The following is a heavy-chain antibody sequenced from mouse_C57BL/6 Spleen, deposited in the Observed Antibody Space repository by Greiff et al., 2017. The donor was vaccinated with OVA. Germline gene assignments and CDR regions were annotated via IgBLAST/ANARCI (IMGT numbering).Heavy chain of an antibody. J-gene: IGHJ1*03. CDR3: ARGGHYGSIYLYFDV. Sequence: QVQLQQPGAELVKPGASVKMSCKASGYTFTSYWITWVKQRPGQGLEWIGDIYPGSGSTNYNEKFKSKATLTVDTSSSTAYMQLISLTSEDSAVYYCARGGHYGSIYLYFDVWGTGTTVTVSS. V-gene: IGHV1-55*01. D-gene: IGHD1-1*01. CDR2: IYPGSGST. CDR1: GYTFTSYW.